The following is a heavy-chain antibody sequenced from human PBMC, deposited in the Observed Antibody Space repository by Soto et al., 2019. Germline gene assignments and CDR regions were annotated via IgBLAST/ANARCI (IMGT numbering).Heavy chain of an antibody. D-gene: IGHD3-3*01. CDR3: AREPFGYFWSGYYPQDLYGMDV. J-gene: IGHJ6*02. CDR1: GGSISSYY. CDR2: IYYSGST. V-gene: IGHV4-59*01. Sequence: PSETLSLTCTVSGGSISSYYWSWIRQPPGKGLEWIGYIYYSGSTNYNPSLKSRVTISVDTSKNQFSLKLSSVTAADTAVYYCAREPFGYFWSGYYPQDLYGMDVWGQGTTVTVSS.